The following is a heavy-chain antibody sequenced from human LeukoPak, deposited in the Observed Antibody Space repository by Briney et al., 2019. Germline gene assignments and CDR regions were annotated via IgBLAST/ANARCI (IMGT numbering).Heavy chain of an antibody. CDR2: ISYDGSNK. D-gene: IGHD3-10*01. J-gene: IGHJ3*02. Sequence: GGSLRLSCAASGFTISSYGMHWVRQAPGKGLEWVAVISYDGSNKYYADSVKGRFTISRDNSKNTLYLQMNSLRAEDTAVYYCARTMVRGIRWAFDIWGQGTMVTVSS. CDR1: GFTISSYG. CDR3: ARTMVRGIRWAFDI. V-gene: IGHV3-30*03.